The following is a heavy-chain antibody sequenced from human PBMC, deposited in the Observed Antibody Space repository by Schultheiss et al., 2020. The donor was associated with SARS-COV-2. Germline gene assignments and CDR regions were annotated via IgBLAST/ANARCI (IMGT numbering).Heavy chain of an antibody. CDR1: GYTFTSYD. CDR3: ASRSRITMIVTG. J-gene: IGHJ4*02. D-gene: IGHD3-22*01. CDR2: MNPNSGNT. Sequence: ASVKVSCKASGYTFTSYDINWVLQATGQGLEWLGWMNPNSGNTGYAQKFQGRVTMTRNTSKSKAYMKLSSLRYEDTAVYYCASRSRITMIVTGWGQGTLITVSS. V-gene: IGHV1-8*01.